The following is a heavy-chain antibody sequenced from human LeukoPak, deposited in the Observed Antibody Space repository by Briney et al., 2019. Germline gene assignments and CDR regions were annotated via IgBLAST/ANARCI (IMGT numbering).Heavy chain of an antibody. Sequence: SETLSLTCAVSGGSFSGYHWSWIRQTPGKGLEWIGEVSQSGGASYNPSLKSRVTISVETSKNHFSLKLNSVTAADTAMYYCAGSYGRNAVGPFDIWGQGTTVIVSS. V-gene: IGHV4-34*01. J-gene: IGHJ3*02. CDR2: VSQSGGA. D-gene: IGHD4-23*01. CDR3: AGSYGRNAVGPFDI. CDR1: GGSFSGYH.